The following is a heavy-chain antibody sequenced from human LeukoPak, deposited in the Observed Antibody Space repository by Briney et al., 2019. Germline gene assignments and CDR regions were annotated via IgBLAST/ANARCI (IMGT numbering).Heavy chain of an antibody. D-gene: IGHD2-15*01. V-gene: IGHV1-69*06. CDR1: GCTFSSYA. CDR2: IIPIFGTA. Sequence: GASVKVSCKASGCTFSSYAISWVRQAPGQGLEWMGGIIPIFGTANYAQKFQGRVTITADKSTSTAYMELSSLRSEDTAVYYCAAMVVAATPDLSCDMDVWGKGATVTVSS. CDR3: AAMVVAATPDLSCDMDV. J-gene: IGHJ6*04.